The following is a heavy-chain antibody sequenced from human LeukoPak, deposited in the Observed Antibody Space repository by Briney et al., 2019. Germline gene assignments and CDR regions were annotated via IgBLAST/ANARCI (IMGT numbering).Heavy chain of an antibody. CDR2: TKPDGTAE. Sequence: GGSLRLSCAASGFTFRNYLMGWVRQAPGKGLEWVANTKPDGTAEYYADSVRGRFTTSRDNANNSLYLQMNSLRGEDTAVYYCARDGGLHTNFDYWGQGTLVTVSS. V-gene: IGHV3-7*01. D-gene: IGHD2-15*01. CDR1: GFTFRNYL. J-gene: IGHJ4*02. CDR3: ARDGGLHTNFDY.